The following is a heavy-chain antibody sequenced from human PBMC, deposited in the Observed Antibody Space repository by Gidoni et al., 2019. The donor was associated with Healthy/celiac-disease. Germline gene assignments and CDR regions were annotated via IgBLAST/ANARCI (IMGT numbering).Heavy chain of an antibody. Sequence: QVQLVESGGGVVQPGRSLRLSCAASGFTFSSYGMHWVRQAPGKGLEWVAVIWYDGSNKYYADSVKGRFTISRDNSKNTLYLQMNSLRAEDTAVYYCARGMGSTYYYYMDVWGKGTTVTVSS. CDR1: GFTFSSYG. D-gene: IGHD3-10*01. CDR2: IWYDGSNK. CDR3: ARGMGSTYYYYMDV. V-gene: IGHV3-33*01. J-gene: IGHJ6*03.